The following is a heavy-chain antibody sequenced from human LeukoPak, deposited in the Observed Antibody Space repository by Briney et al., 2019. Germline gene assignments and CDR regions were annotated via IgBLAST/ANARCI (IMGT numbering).Heavy chain of an antibody. CDR2: IWYDGSNK. CDR1: GFTFSSYG. J-gene: IGHJ4*02. D-gene: IGHD5-24*01. Sequence: PGGSLRLSCAASGFTFSSYGMHWVRQAPGKGLEWVAVIWYDGSNKYYVDSVQGRFTISRDDSKSTTYLQMNSLRTDDTAVYYCTFTRDGYTFIDYWGQGTLVTVSS. CDR3: TFTRDGYTFIDY. V-gene: IGHV3-33*01.